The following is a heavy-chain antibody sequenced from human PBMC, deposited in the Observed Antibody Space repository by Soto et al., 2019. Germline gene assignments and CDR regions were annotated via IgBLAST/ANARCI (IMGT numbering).Heavy chain of an antibody. V-gene: IGHV1-69*01. CDR2: IIPIFGTA. Sequence: QVQLVQSGAEVKKPGSSVKVSCKASGGTFSSYAISWVRQAPGQGLEWMGGIIPIFGTANYAQKFQGRVTITADESTSIAYMELSSLRAEDTAVYYCARGSHVDIVATSPEPPYYYYGMDVWGQGTTVTVSS. CDR1: GGTFSSYA. CDR3: ARGSHVDIVATSPEPPYYYYGMDV. J-gene: IGHJ6*02. D-gene: IGHD5-12*01.